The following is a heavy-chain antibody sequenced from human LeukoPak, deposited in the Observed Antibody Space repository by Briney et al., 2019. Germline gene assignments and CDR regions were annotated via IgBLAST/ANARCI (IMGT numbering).Heavy chain of an antibody. CDR2: IYYSGST. D-gene: IGHD3-9*01. CDR3: ARILTGYSAGYYYYMDV. V-gene: IGHV4-39*01. CDR1: GGSISSSSYY. J-gene: IGHJ6*03. Sequence: SETLSLTCTVSGGSISSSSYYWGWIRQPPGKGLEWIGSIYYSGSTYYNPSLKSRVTISVDTSKNQFSLKLSSVTAADTAVYYCARILTGYSAGYYYYMDVWGKGTTVTVSS.